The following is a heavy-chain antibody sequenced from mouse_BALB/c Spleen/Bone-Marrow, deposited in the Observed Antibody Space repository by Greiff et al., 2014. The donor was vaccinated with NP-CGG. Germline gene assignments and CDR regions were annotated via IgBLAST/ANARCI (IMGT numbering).Heavy chain of an antibody. CDR3: SRGDYGYGYLDY. J-gene: IGHJ2*01. Sequence: VVKTGASVKISCKASGYSFTDYYIHWVKQSHGESLEWIGYISCYNGVTGYNQKFKGKATFTVDTSSSTAYMQFNSLTSEASAVYYCSRGDYGYGYLDYWGQGTTLTVSS. D-gene: IGHD1-2*01. CDR1: GYSFTDYY. V-gene: IGHV1S34*01. CDR2: ISCYNGVT.